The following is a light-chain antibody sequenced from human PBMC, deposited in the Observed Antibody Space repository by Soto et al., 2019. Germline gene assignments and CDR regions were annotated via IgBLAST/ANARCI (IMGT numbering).Light chain of an antibody. V-gene: IGKV1-39*01. CDR1: QNIDKY. CDR3: QQTFRNPRS. Sequence: DILLTQSPPSLSASVGDRVTITCRANQNIDKYLNWYHQNPGKPPKFLISAACSMQSGVPVRFSGDRSGTDFSLSITNLQPEALCIYFCQQTFRNPRSFGPGTQLHI. J-gene: IGKJ3*01. CDR2: AAC.